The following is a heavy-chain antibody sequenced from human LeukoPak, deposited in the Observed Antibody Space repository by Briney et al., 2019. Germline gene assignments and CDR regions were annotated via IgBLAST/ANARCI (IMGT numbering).Heavy chain of an antibody. Sequence: SETLSLTCAVYGGSFSGYYWSWIRQPPGKGLEWIGEINHSGSTNYNPSLKSRVTISVDTSKNQFSLKLSSVTAADTAVYYCASVPGRRYIAVAGYFDYWGQGTLVTVSS. D-gene: IGHD6-19*01. CDR2: INHSGST. CDR3: ASVPGRRYIAVAGYFDY. V-gene: IGHV4-34*01. CDR1: GGSFSGYY. J-gene: IGHJ4*02.